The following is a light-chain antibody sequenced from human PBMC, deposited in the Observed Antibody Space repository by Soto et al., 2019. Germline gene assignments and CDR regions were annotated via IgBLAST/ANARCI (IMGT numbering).Light chain of an antibody. CDR1: SSYIGAYNF. J-gene: IGLJ2*01. Sequence: LTQTASVSGSPGQSITISCTGTSSYIGAYNFVSWYQQHPGKAPKLMLYDVNIRPSGVSNRFSGSKSGNTASLTISGLQAEDEADYYCTSWTTSTTMIFGGGTKVTVL. CDR3: TSWTTSTTMI. CDR2: DVN. V-gene: IGLV2-14*03.